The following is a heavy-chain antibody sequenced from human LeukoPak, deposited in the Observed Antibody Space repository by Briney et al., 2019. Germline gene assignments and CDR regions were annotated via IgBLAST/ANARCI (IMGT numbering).Heavy chain of an antibody. CDR3: ARSYSSSRGTFDY. V-gene: IGHV3-23*01. CDR2: ISGSGDST. J-gene: IGHJ4*02. CDR1: GFTFSNFA. Sequence: GGSLRLSCAASGFTFSNFAMLWVRQAPGKGLEWVSSISGSGDSTHYTDSVKGRFTISRDNSRNTVYLQMNSLRAEDTAVYYCARSYSSSRGTFDYWGQGTLVTVSS. D-gene: IGHD6-6*01.